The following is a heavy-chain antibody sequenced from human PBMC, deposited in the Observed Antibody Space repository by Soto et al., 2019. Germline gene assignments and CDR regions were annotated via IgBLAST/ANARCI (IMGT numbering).Heavy chain of an antibody. D-gene: IGHD3-3*01. CDR2: ISYDGSNK. Sequence: PGGSLRLSCAASGFTFSSYAMHWVRQAPGKGLEWVAVISYDGSNKYYADSVKGRFTISRDNSKNTLYLQMNSLRAEDTAVYYCARDSRERFLEGLLDYWGQGTLVTVSS. V-gene: IGHV3-30-3*01. CDR3: ARDSRERFLEGLLDY. J-gene: IGHJ4*02. CDR1: GFTFSSYA.